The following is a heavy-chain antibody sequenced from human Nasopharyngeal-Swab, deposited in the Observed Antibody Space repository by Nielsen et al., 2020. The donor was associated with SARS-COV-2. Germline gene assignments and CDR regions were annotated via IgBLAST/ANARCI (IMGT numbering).Heavy chain of an antibody. D-gene: IGHD1-26*01. J-gene: IGHJ4*02. CDR3: ARDGGATIFDY. CDR1: GFTFSSYS. CDR2: ISSSSSYI. Sequence: GGSLRLSCAASGFTFSSYSMNWVRQAPGKGLEWVSSISSSSSYIYYADSVKGRFTISRDNAKNSLYLQMNSLRAEDAAVYYCARDGGATIFDYWGQGTLVTVSS. V-gene: IGHV3-21*01.